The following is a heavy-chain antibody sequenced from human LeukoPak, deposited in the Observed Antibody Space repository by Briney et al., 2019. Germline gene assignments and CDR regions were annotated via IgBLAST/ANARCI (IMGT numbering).Heavy chain of an antibody. Sequence: GGSLRLSCTASGFGVSGNFMTWVRQAPGKGLEWISFICAGGTTSYADSVKGRFTLSRNNSKNTIYLQLNSLRVEDTAVYYCARGRSRSSSGWYFDYWGQGTLVTVSS. CDR3: ARGRSRSSSGWYFDY. CDR2: ICAGGTT. J-gene: IGHJ4*02. V-gene: IGHV3-53*01. CDR1: GFGVSGNF. D-gene: IGHD3-22*01.